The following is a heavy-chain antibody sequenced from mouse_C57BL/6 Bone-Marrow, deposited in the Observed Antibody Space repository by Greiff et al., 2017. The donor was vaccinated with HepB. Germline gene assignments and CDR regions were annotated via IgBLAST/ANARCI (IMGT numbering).Heavy chain of an antibody. J-gene: IGHJ2*01. Sequence: QVQLQQSGAELVMPGASVKLSCKASGYTFTSYWMHWVKQRPGQGLEWIGEIDPSDSYTNYNQKFKGKSTLTVDKSSSTAYMQLSSLTSEDSAVYYCARCDYFDYWGQGTTLTVSS. CDR3: ARCDYFDY. V-gene: IGHV1-69*01. CDR1: GYTFTSYW. CDR2: IDPSDSYT.